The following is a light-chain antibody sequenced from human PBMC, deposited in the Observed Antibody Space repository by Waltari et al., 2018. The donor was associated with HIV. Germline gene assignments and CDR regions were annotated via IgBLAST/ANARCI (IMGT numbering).Light chain of an antibody. V-gene: IGLV1-47*01. CDR2: RSN. J-gene: IGLJ3*02. Sequence: QSVLTQPPSASGTPGQRVTISCSGSNSNLGSNYVSWYQQLPGTAPKLLIYRSNQRPSGVPDRFSGSKSGTSASLAISGLRSDDEADYYCAAWDDGLSGPVFGGGTKLTVL. CDR1: NSNLGSNY. CDR3: AAWDDGLSGPV.